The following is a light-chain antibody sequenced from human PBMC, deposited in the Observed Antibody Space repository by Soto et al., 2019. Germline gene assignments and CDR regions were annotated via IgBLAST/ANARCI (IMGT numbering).Light chain of an antibody. CDR2: DAS. V-gene: IGKV3-11*01. Sequence: EILLTQSPSTLALSPGERATLSCRASQSVSSYLAWYQQRPGQAPRLLIYDASNRATGVPARFSGSGSGTDFTLTISSLDPEDFAVYYCQQRSNWPTFGQGTKVDIK. CDR1: QSVSSY. J-gene: IGKJ1*01. CDR3: QQRSNWPT.